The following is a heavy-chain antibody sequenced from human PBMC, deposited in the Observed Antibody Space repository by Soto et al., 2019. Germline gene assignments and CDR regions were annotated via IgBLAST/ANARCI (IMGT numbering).Heavy chain of an antibody. J-gene: IGHJ4*02. CDR2: IDADGRRT. CDR3: ARDSSWTGYSAQFDY. Sequence: EVQLVEAGGGLVQPGGSPRLSCAASGFTFSTFWMHWVRQAPGKGLVWVSRIDADGRRTSYADSVKGRFTISRDNAKITLYLQMNSLRAEDTAVYYCARDSSWTGYSAQFDYWGQGILVTVSS. CDR1: GFTFSTFW. V-gene: IGHV3-74*01. D-gene: IGHD3-9*01.